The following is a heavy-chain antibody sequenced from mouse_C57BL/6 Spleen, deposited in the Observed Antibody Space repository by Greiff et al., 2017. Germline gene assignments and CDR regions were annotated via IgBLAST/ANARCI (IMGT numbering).Heavy chain of an antibody. CDR2: ISSGGDYI. CDR3: TGDLEDGYYAYFDY. J-gene: IGHJ2*01. D-gene: IGHD2-3*01. CDR1: GFTFSSYA. Sequence: EVMLVESGEGLVKPGGSLKLSCAASGFTFSSYAMSWVRQTPEKRLEWVAYISSGGDYIYYADTVKGRFTISRDNARNTLYLQMSSLKSEDTAMYYCTGDLEDGYYAYFDYWGKGTTLTVSS. V-gene: IGHV5-9-1*02.